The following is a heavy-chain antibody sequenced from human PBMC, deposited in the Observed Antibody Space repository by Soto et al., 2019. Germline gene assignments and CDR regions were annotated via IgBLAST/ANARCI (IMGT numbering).Heavy chain of an antibody. CDR2: INPNSGGT. D-gene: IGHD3-10*01. CDR1: GYTFTGYY. J-gene: IGHJ5*02. Sequence: ASVKVSCKASGYTFTGYYMHWVRQAPGQGLEWMGWINPNSGGTNYAQKFQGWVTMTRDTSISTAYMELSRLRSDDTAVYYCARGVGITMVRGAPDWFDPWGQGTLVTVSS. V-gene: IGHV1-2*04. CDR3: ARGVGITMVRGAPDWFDP.